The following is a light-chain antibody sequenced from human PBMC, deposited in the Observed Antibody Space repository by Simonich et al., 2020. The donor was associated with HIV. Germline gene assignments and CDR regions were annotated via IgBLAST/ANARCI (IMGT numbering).Light chain of an antibody. CDR3: QSSDSSLSGSV. V-gene: IGLV1-40*01. J-gene: IGLJ3*02. CDR2: GNS. Sequence: QSVLTQPPSVSGAPGQRVTISCTGSSSNIGAGYDVHWYQQLPGTAPNILIYGNSNRPSVIPDRFSGSKSGTSASLAITGLQADDEADYYCQSSDSSLSGSVFGGGTKLTVL. CDR1: SSNIGAGYD.